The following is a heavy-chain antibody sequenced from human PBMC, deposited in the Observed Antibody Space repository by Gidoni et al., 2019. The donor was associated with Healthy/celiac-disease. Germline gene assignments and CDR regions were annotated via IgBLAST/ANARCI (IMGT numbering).Heavy chain of an antibody. D-gene: IGHD1-26*01. CDR2: IYDRGST. J-gene: IGHJ4*02. CDR1: GGFISSYY. CDR3: ARTYSGGYLVRFDY. V-gene: IGHV4-59*01. Sequence: QVQLQESRPGLVKPSEPLSLTCTVAGGFISSYYWSWIRQPPGKGLEWIGYIYDRGSTNYNPSLKSRETISVDTSKNQFSLKLSSVTAADTAVYYCARTYSGGYLVRFDYWGQGTLVTVSS.